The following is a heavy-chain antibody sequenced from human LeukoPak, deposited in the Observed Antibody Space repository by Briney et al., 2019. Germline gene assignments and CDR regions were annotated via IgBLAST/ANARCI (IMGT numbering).Heavy chain of an antibody. J-gene: IGHJ6*03. Sequence: GGSLRLSCAASGFTFSSYGMHWVRQAPGKGPEWVAFIRYDGSNKYYADSVKGRFTISRDNSKNTLYLQMNSLRAEDTAVYYCAKDPGYCSSTSCYTGAGYMDVWAKGPRSPSP. D-gene: IGHD2-2*02. CDR3: AKDPGYCSSTSCYTGAGYMDV. CDR2: IRYDGSNK. V-gene: IGHV3-30*02. CDR1: GFTFSSYG.